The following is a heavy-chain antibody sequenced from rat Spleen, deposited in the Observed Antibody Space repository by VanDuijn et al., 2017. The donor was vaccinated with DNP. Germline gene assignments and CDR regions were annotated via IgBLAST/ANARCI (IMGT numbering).Heavy chain of an antibody. CDR1: GFSLTGYS. J-gene: IGHJ2*01. Sequence: QVQLTESGPGLVQPSETLSLTCTVSGFSLTGYSVYWVCQPSGKGLEWMGRMRYNGDTSYNSALKTRLSISRDTSKSQVFLKMNSLQTEDTAIYFCTRDDIGTTRFDYWGQGVMVTVSS. V-gene: IGHV2-8*01. CDR2: MRYNGDT. CDR3: TRDDIGTTRFDY. D-gene: IGHD1-5*01.